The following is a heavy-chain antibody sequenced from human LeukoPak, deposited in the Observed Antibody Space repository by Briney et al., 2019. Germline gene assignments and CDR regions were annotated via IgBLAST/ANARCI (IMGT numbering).Heavy chain of an antibody. D-gene: IGHD6-13*01. V-gene: IGHV3-30*02. CDR1: GINFRSSG. CDR3: AREGGRAAAGRFDY. J-gene: IGHJ4*02. CDR2: IQNDGSDK. Sequence: GGSLRLSCAASGINFRSSGMHWVRQAPGKGLEWVTFIQNDGSDKSYAASVKGRFTISRDNSTNTVYLHMNSLRADDTALYYCAREGGRAAAGRFDYWGQGTLDTVSS.